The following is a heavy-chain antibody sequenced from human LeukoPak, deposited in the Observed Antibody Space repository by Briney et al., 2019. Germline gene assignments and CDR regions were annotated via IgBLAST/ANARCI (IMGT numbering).Heavy chain of an antibody. CDR1: GGSISSGDYY. V-gene: IGHV4-30-4*01. Sequence: SETLSLTCTVSGGSISSGDYYWSWIRQPPGKGLEWIGYIYYSGSTYYNPSLKSRITISIDTSKNQFSLKVSSVTAADTAVYYCARTHYYHDSSGYCYAFWGQGTMVTVSS. D-gene: IGHD3-22*01. CDR2: IYYSGST. J-gene: IGHJ3*01. CDR3: ARTHYYHDSSGYCYAF.